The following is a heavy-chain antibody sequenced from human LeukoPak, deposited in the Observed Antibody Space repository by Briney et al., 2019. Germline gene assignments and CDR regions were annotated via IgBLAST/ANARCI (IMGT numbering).Heavy chain of an antibody. J-gene: IGHJ4*02. CDR1: GFTFSNYA. CDR2: HTGSGTTT. CDR3: AKTQGYSGYDSEFVK. Sequence: GGSLRLSCAASGFTFSNYAMSWVRQATGMGLEWVSVHTGSGTTTFYADSVKGRFNISRDNSKNTLYLQMNSLRAEDTAVYFCAKTQGYSGYDSEFVKWGQGTLVSVSS. V-gene: IGHV3-23*01. D-gene: IGHD5-12*01.